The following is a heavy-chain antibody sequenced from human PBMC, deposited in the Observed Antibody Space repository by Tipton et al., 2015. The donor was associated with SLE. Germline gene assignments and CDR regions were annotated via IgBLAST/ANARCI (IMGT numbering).Heavy chain of an antibody. CDR2: IYYSGST. V-gene: IGHV4-59*01. Sequence: TLSLTCTVSGGSISNYYWSWIRQPPGKGLEWIGYIYYSGSTNYNPSLKSRVTISVDTSKNQFSLKLSSVTAADTAVYYCARDSYGSGSYYFDYWGQGTLVTVSS. CDR3: ARDSYGSGSYYFDY. D-gene: IGHD3-10*01. J-gene: IGHJ4*02. CDR1: GGSISNYY.